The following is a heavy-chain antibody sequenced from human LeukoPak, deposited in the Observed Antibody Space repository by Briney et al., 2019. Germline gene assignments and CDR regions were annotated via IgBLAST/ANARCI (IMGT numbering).Heavy chain of an antibody. CDR3: ARGQPNRLMWFGELLSNINPFDY. CDR1: GYTFTRYA. J-gene: IGHJ4*02. V-gene: IGHV1-18*01. CDR2: ISAYNDYT. D-gene: IGHD3-10*01. Sequence: EASVKVSCKASGYTFTRYAISWVRQAPGQGLEWMGWISAYNDYTKNAQNFQGRVTMTTDTSTTTAYMELRSLRSDDTAVYYCARGQPNRLMWFGELLSNINPFDYWGQGTLVTVSA.